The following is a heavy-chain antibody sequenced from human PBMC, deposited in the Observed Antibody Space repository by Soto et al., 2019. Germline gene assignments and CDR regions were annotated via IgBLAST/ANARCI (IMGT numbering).Heavy chain of an antibody. D-gene: IGHD3-22*01. J-gene: IGHJ3*02. CDR3: ARVFYDSSGNERAHGAFDI. CDR2: IYYSGST. Sequence: SETLSLTCTVSGGSISSYYWSWIRQPPGKGLEWIGYIYYSGSTNYNPSLKSRVTISVDTSKNQFSLKLSSVTAADTAVYYCARVFYDSSGNERAHGAFDIWGQGTMVTVSS. CDR1: GGSISSYY. V-gene: IGHV4-59*01.